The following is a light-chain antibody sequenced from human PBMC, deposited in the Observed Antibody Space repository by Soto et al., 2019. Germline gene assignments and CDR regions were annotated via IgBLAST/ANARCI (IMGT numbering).Light chain of an antibody. Sequence: EIVLTQSPATLSLSPGERATLSCRASQSVSIYLAWYQQKPGQAPRLLIYDSSNKAAGIPARFSARGSGTDFTPFISTLEPEDSEVYYCQHRSNWPPITFGQGTRLEIK. J-gene: IGKJ5*01. V-gene: IGKV3-11*01. CDR3: QHRSNWPPIT. CDR1: QSVSIY. CDR2: DSS.